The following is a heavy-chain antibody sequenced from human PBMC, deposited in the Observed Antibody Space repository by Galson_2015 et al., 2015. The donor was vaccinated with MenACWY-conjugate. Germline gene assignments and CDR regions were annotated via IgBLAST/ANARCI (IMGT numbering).Heavy chain of an antibody. V-gene: IGHV3-72*01. J-gene: IGHJ4*02. D-gene: IGHD2-8*01. CDR2: IRNKANSYST. CDR3: SRGGLGVSASDY. Sequence: SLRLSCAASGFSFSDHYMDWVRQAPGKGLEWVGRIRNKANSYSTEYAASVKGRFTISRDDSRNLLYLQMGSLKTEDTAVYYCSRGGLGVSASDYWGQGTLVTVSS. CDR1: GFSFSDHY.